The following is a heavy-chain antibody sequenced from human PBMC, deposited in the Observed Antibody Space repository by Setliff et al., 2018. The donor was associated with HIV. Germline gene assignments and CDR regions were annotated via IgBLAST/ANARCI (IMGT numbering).Heavy chain of an antibody. CDR2: ISVYNGNT. D-gene: IGHD3-16*02. V-gene: IGHV1-18*01. CDR1: GYSFSSYG. Sequence: GASVKVSCKASGYSFSSYGVSWVRQDPGQGLEGMGWISVYNGNTNYAQKFQNRVTMTTDTSTSTAYMELESLRSDDTDVYYCAGGAFGGIVVIDWYFDLWGRGTLVTVSS. CDR3: AGGAFGGIVVIDWYFDL. J-gene: IGHJ2*01.